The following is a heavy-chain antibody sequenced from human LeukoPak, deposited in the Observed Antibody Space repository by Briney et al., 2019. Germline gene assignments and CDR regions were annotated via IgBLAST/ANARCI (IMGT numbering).Heavy chain of an antibody. J-gene: IGHJ2*01. D-gene: IGHD5-24*01. CDR1: GFTFSSYG. V-gene: IGHV3-30*18. Sequence: GGSLRLSCAASGFTFSSYGMHWVRQAPGKGLEWVAVISYDGSNKYYADSVKGRFTISTDNSKNTLYLQMNSLRAEDTAVYYCAKDSGGYNYEWYFDLWGRGTLVTVSS. CDR3: AKDSGGYNYEWYFDL. CDR2: ISYDGSNK.